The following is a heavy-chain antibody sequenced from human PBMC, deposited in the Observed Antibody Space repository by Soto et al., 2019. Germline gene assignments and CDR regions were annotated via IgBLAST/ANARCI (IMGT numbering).Heavy chain of an antibody. CDR1: GFTFTRYS. J-gene: IGHJ4*02. D-gene: IGHD6-19*01. CDR3: ARVDRSGWTPNFFDS. CDR2: ISSTTNYI. V-gene: IGHV3-21*04. Sequence: GSLRLSCAASGFTFTRYSMNWVRQAPGKGLEWVSSISSTTNYIYYADSMKGRFTVSRDNAKNSVYLEMNSLTAADTALYYCARVDRSGWTPNFFDSWGQGTLVTVSS.